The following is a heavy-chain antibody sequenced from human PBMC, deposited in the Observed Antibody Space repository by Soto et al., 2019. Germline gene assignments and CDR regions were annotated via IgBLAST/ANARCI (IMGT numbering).Heavy chain of an antibody. J-gene: IGHJ1*01. Sequence: EVQLVQSGAEVKKPGESLKISCKGSGYSFTSYWIGWVRQMPGKGLEWMGIIYPGDSDTRYSPSFQGQVAISADRSISTAYLQWSSLKAADTAMYYCAGQARDSSGYYSAFSQHWGQGTLVTVSS. D-gene: IGHD3-22*01. CDR2: IYPGDSDT. V-gene: IGHV5-51*01. CDR3: AGQARDSSGYYSAFSQH. CDR1: GYSFTSYW.